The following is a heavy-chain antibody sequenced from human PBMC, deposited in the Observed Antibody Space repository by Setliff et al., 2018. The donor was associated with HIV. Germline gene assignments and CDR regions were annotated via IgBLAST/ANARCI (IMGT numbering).Heavy chain of an antibody. Sequence: SETLSLTCAVSGYSISSGYYWGWVRQSPGKGLEWIGSIYHSGSTHYNPSLKSRVTMSVDTSKNQFSLKLSSVTAADTAVYYCARRNSGWYDAFDIWGQGTMVTVSS. CDR2: IYHSGST. D-gene: IGHD6-19*01. CDR3: ARRNSGWYDAFDI. J-gene: IGHJ3*02. CDR1: GYSISSGYY. V-gene: IGHV4-38-2*01.